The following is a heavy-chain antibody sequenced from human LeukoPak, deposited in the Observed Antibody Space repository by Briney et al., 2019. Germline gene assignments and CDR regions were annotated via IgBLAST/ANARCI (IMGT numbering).Heavy chain of an antibody. Sequence: RASVKVSCTASGYTFTGYYMHWVRQAPGQGLEWMGWINPNSGGTNYAQKFQGRVTMTRDTSISTAYMELSRLRSDDTAVYYCARGRSYIVVVPAADRAGYWGQGTLVTVSS. CDR2: INPNSGGT. D-gene: IGHD2-2*01. V-gene: IGHV1-2*02. J-gene: IGHJ4*02. CDR1: GYTFTGYY. CDR3: ARGRSYIVVVPAADRAGY.